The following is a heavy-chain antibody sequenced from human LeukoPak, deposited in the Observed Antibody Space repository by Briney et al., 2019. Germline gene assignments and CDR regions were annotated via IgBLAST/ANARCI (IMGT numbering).Heavy chain of an antibody. Sequence: PGGSLRLSCAASGFTFGSYAMTWVRQAPGKGLEWVSTNGGTFYAESVKGRFTISRDNSKNTLYLQMNSLRAEDTAVYYCSKDHTGGDYRVRSEGYWGQGALVTVTS. V-gene: IGHV3-23*01. CDR3: SKDHTGGDYRVRSEGY. CDR1: GFTFGSYA. CDR2: NGGT. J-gene: IGHJ4*02. D-gene: IGHD3-10*01.